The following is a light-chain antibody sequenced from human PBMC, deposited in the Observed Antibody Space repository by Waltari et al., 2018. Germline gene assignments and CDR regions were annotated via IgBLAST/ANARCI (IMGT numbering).Light chain of an antibody. J-gene: IGKJ5*01. V-gene: IGKV3-20*01. Sequence: EIVLTQSPGTLSLSPGERATLSCRASQSVSSSYLAWYQQKPGQAPRLLLYGASSRATGIPDRFSGSGYGTDFTLTISRLEPEDFAVYYCQQYGSSPPITFGQGTRLEIK. CDR1: QSVSSSY. CDR3: QQYGSSPPIT. CDR2: GAS.